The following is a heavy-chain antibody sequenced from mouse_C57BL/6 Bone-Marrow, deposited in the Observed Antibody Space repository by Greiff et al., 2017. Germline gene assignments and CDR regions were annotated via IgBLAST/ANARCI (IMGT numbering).Heavy chain of an antibody. D-gene: IGHD1-1*01. Sequence: EVKLVESGGGLVQPGGSMKLSCAASGFTFSDAWMDWVRQSPEQGLEWVAEIRNKANNHATYYAESVKGRFTISRDDSKSSVYLQMNSLRAEDTGIYYCTKEALYYYGRGAYWGQGTLVTVSA. CDR3: TKEALYYYGRGAY. CDR1: GFTFSDAW. CDR2: IRNKANNHAT. J-gene: IGHJ3*01. V-gene: IGHV6-6*01.